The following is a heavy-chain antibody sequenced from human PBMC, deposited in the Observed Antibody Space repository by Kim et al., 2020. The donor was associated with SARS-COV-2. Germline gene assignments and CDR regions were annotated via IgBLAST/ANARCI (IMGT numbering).Heavy chain of an antibody. J-gene: IGHJ4*02. V-gene: IGHV4-39*01. CDR2: IYYSGST. Sequence: SETLSLTCTVSGGSIGDSRYSWGWIRQPPGKGLVWIGSIYYSGSTYYSPSLKSRLTISVDTSKNQFSLRLSSVTAADTALYYCARPGGTAGWYYFDFWGQGTVVTVSS. CDR1: GGSIGDSRYS. CDR3: ARPGGTAGWYYFDF. D-gene: IGHD2-21*02.